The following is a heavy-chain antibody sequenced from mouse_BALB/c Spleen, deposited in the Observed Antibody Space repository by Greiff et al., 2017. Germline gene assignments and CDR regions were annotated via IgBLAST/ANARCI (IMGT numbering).Heavy chain of an antibody. Sequence: VQLKESGPSLVKPSQTLSLTCSVTGDSITSCYWNWIRKFPGNKLEYMGYISYSGSTYYNPSLKSRISITRDTSKNQYYLQLNSVTTEDTATYYCAREGITRAYWGQGTLVTVSA. D-gene: IGHD2-4*01. CDR3: AREGITRAY. CDR2: ISYSGST. V-gene: IGHV3-8*02. J-gene: IGHJ3*01. CDR1: GDSITSCY.